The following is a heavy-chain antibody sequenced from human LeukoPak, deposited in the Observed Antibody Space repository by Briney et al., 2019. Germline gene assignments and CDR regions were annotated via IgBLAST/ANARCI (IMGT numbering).Heavy chain of an antibody. V-gene: IGHV3-15*07. Sequence: ETLSLTCAVSGGSISSSNWWSWVRQPPGKGLEWVGRIKSKADGGITDYAAPVKGRFTISRDDSKNTLYLQMNSLKTEDTAVYYCTTGDDITTGDYWGQGTLVTVSS. CDR1: GGSISSSNW. D-gene: IGHD3-22*01. J-gene: IGHJ4*02. CDR2: IKSKADGGIT. CDR3: TTGDDITTGDY.